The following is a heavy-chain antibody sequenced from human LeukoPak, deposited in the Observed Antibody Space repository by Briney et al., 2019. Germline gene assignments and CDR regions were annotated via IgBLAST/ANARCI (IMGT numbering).Heavy chain of an antibody. CDR3: ARTRYYYGSRSYGAPYYFDY. CDR1: GGSISSSDW. J-gene: IGHJ4*02. CDR2: IYYSGST. D-gene: IGHD3-10*01. V-gene: IGHV4-39*01. Sequence: SETLSLTCAVSGGSISSSDWWSWIRQPPGKGLEWIGSIYYSGSTYYNPSLKNRLTISVDTSKNQFSLKLSSVTAADTAVYYCARTRYYYGSRSYGAPYYFDYWGQGTLVTVSS.